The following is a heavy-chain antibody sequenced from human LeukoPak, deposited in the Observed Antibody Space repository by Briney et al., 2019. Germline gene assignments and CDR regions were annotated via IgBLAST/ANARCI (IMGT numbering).Heavy chain of an antibody. Sequence: SWIRQPPGKXXEWIGEINHSGSTNYNPSLKSRVTISVDTSKNQFSLKLSSVTAAATAVYYCARGNVVVVAATRRYNWFDPWGQGTLVTVSS. CDR3: ARGNVVVVAATRRYNWFDP. J-gene: IGHJ5*02. V-gene: IGHV4-34*01. D-gene: IGHD2-15*01. CDR2: INHSGST.